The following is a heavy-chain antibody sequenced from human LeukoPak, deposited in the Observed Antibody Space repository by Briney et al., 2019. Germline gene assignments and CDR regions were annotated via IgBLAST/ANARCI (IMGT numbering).Heavy chain of an antibody. V-gene: IGHV3-11*01. CDR2: TNTAGNTI. CDR1: GFIFRDYY. D-gene: IGHD3-22*01. CDR3: ARATYDSSGVDAFDI. Sequence: PGGSLRLSCAASGFIFRDYYMSWIRKAPGKGLESFSYTNTAGNTIYYADAMKGRFTISRDNATNSLYLQMNTLRAEDTAVYYCARATYDSSGVDAFDIWGQGTMVTVSP. J-gene: IGHJ3*02.